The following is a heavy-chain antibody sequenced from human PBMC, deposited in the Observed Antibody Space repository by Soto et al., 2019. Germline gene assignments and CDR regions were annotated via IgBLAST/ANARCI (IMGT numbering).Heavy chain of an antibody. CDR2: IIPKLGSA. Sequence: QVQLVQSGAEVKEPGSSVKVSCKASGGGNLRDYRTTWVRRAPGQGLEWMGGIIPKLGSANYAQKFQGRVTITADESNNSGHMELRSLRSGGPAVYYCVRGGEGYHFGAGYWGPGTPGPGSS. V-gene: IGHV1-69*01. J-gene: IGHJ4*02. CDR3: VRGGEGYHFGAGY. D-gene: IGHD5-12*01. CDR1: GGGNLRDYR.